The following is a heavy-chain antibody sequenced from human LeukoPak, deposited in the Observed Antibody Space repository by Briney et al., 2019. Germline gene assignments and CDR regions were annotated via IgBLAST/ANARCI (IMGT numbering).Heavy chain of an antibody. CDR2: IKQDGSEK. V-gene: IGHV3-7*01. CDR1: GFTFSSYW. Sequence: GGSLRLSCAASGFTFSSYWMSWVRQAPGKGLEWVANIKQDGSEKYYVDSVKGRFTISRDNAKNSLYLQMNSLRAEDTAVYYCASVVVVTSLDAFDIWGQGTMVTVSS. D-gene: IGHD2-21*02. CDR3: ASVVVVTSLDAFDI. J-gene: IGHJ3*02.